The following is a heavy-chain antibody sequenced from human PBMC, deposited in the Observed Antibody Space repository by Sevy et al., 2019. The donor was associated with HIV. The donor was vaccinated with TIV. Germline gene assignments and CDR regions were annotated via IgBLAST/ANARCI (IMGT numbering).Heavy chain of an antibody. CDR1: GFTVSSNY. CDR2: IYSGGNT. Sequence: GGSLRLSCVASGFTVSSNYMSWVRQALGKGLEWVSAIYSGGNTYYADSVKGRFTISRDNSKNTVYLQINSLGAEDTAVYYCARETLSGYNLWGQGTLVTVSS. V-gene: IGHV3-53*01. J-gene: IGHJ4*02. CDR3: ARETLSGYNL. D-gene: IGHD5-12*01.